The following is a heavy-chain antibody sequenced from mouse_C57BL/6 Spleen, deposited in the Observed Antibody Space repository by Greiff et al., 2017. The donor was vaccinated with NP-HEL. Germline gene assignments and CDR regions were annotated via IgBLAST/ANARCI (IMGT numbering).Heavy chain of an antibody. J-gene: IGHJ1*03. V-gene: IGHV5-17*01. D-gene: IGHD4-1*01. CDR3: ARSPNWDDWYFDV. CDR1: GFTFSDYG. CDR2: ISSGSSTI. Sequence: EVQLVESGGGLVKPGGSLKLSCAASGFTFSDYGMHWVRQAPEKGLEWVAYISSGSSTIYYADTVKGRFTISRDNAKNTLFLQMTSLRSEDTAMYYCARSPNWDDWYFDVWGTGTTVTVSS.